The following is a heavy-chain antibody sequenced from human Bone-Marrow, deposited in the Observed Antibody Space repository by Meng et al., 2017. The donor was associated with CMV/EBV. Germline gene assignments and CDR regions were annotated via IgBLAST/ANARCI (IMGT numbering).Heavy chain of an antibody. CDR2: IYWDDDR. D-gene: IGHD3-16*01. CDR3: ARRLTSGPFDY. J-gene: IGHJ4*02. V-gene: IGHV2-5*02. Sequence: CTFSGFSLTANDVGVGWIRQPPGKALEWLALIYWDDDRRFSPSLKTRLTITKDTTKNQVALTMANMGPVDTATYFCARRLTSGPFDYWGQGILVTVSS. CDR1: GFSLTANDVG.